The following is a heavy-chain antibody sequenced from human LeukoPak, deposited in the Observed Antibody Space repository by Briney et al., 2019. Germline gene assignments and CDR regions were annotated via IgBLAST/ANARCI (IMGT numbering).Heavy chain of an antibody. CDR3: EKYLRDSGTYYFDN. D-gene: IGHD2-2*02. CDR2: VYSSGLT. V-gene: IGHV4-59*01. CDR1: GGSINNYY. Sequence: SETLSLTCSVSGGSINNYYWSWIRQPPGKGLEWIGYVYSSGLTNYNPSLRSRVTISIDTSRSQFSLKLNSVTAADTAVYYCEKYLRDSGTYYFDNWGQGALVTVSS. J-gene: IGHJ4*02.